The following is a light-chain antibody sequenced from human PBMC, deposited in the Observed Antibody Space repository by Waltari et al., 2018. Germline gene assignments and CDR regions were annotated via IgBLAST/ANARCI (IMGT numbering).Light chain of an antibody. CDR1: RQKKNKE. CDR3: HAWRSGILV. J-gene: IGLJ2*01. CDR2: LNSDGSH. V-gene: IGLV4-69*01. Sequence: QLVLTQSPSASASLGASVKLTCTLSRQKKNKETKIQQQKPGKGPRYLMKLNSDGSHNKGDGIPDRFSGSSSGAERYLTISSLQSEDEADYYCHAWRSGILVFAGGTKLTVL.